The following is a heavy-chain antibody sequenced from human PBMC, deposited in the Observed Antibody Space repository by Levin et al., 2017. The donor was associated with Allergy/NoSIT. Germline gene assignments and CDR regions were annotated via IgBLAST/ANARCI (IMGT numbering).Heavy chain of an antibody. CDR2: FIPLLGFR. V-gene: IGHV1-69*10. CDR3: ARGQGFGDSGLGDAFDI. J-gene: IGHJ3*02. CDR1: GDTFSSYP. D-gene: IGHD2-15*01. Sequence: KISCKTSGDTFSSYPINWVRQAPGQRLEWLGGFIPLLGFRDYAQNFLGRVTLTADESTSTAYMELSSLRSEDTAVYFCARGQGFGDSGLGDAFDIWGQGTMVTVSS.